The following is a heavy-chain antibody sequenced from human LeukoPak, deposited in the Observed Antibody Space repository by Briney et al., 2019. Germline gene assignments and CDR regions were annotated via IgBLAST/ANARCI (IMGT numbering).Heavy chain of an antibody. CDR2: IFHSGSI. D-gene: IGHD3-22*01. V-gene: IGHV4-38-2*01. CDR3: ARMGVSYYYDSSTYFPVAFDV. J-gene: IGHJ3*01. Sequence: SETLSLTCAVSGYSITSGYYWGWVRQSPGRGLEWIGTIFHSGSIYYNLSLKSRLTLSVDTSKNQFSLKLHSLTAADTAVYYCARMGVSYYYDSSTYFPVAFDVWGQGTMVTVSA. CDR1: GYSITSGYY.